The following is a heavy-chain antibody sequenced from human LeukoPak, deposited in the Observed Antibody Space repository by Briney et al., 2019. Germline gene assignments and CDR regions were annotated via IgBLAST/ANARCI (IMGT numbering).Heavy chain of an antibody. CDR2: IYYSGST. D-gene: IGHD3-22*01. CDR3: ARIRSHYYDSSGYYDY. Sequence: SETLSLTCAVYGGSFSSYYWSWIRQPPGKGLEWIGYIYYSGSTNYNPSLKSRVTISVDTSKNQFSLKLSSVTAADTAVYYCARIRSHYYDSSGYYDYWGQGTLVTVSS. V-gene: IGHV4-59*08. J-gene: IGHJ4*02. CDR1: GGSFSSYY.